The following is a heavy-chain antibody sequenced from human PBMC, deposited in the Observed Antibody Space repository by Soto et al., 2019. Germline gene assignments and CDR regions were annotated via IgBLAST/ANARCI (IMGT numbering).Heavy chain of an antibody. D-gene: IGHD2-15*01. CDR2: ISYDGGNK. V-gene: IGHV3-30-3*01. Sequence: QVQLVESGGGVVQPGRSLRLSCAASGFTFGNYAMHWVRQAPGKGLECVAVISYDGGNKFYRDYVKGRFTISRDNSKNTLYLQINSLRYEDTAVYYCARGDREDIAVVIGVRPGEYGVDVWGQGTTVTVSS. CDR1: GFTFGNYA. CDR3: ARGDREDIAVVIGVRPGEYGVDV. J-gene: IGHJ6*02.